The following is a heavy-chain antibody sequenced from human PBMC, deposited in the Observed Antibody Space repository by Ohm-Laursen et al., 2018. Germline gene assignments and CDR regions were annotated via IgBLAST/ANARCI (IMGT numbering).Heavy chain of an antibody. CDR3: AKESSGYYDFDY. CDR1: GFTFSSYG. J-gene: IGHJ4*02. D-gene: IGHD3-22*01. CDR2: ISYDGSNK. Sequence: RSLRLSCAASGFTFSSYGMHWVRQAPGKGLEWVAVISYDGSNKYYADSVKGRFTISRDNSKNTLYLQMNSLRAEDTAVYYCAKESSGYYDFDYWGQGTLVTVSS. V-gene: IGHV3-30*18.